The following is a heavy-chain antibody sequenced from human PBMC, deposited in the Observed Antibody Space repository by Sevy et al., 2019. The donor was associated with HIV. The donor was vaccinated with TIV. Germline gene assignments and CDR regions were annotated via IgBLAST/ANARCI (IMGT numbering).Heavy chain of an antibody. J-gene: IGHJ4*02. CDR3: AKGGHGYSYVDY. V-gene: IGHV3-53*01. CDR2: IYSCGDT. D-gene: IGHD4-4*01. CDR1: GFTVSSNY. Sequence: GGSLRLSCAASGFTVSSNYMTWVRQAPGKGLEWVSLIYSCGDTYYADRLKGRFTISRDTSKNTLYLQMNSLTAEDTAVYYCAKGGHGYSYVDYWGQGTLVTVSS.